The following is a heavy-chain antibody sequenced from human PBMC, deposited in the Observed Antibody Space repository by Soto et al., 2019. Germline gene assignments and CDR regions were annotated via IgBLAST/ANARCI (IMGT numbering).Heavy chain of an antibody. J-gene: IGHJ4*02. D-gene: IGHD2-21*02. CDR1: GFTFITYA. CDR2: ISGSGGST. V-gene: IGHV3-23*01. CDR3: AKDGGDYGSFDY. Sequence: GGSLRLSCAASGFTFITYAMSWVRQAPGKGLEWASTISGSGGSTYYADSVRGRFTISRDNSKNTLYLQMNSLRAEDTAVYYCAKDGGDYGSFDYWGQGTLVTVSS.